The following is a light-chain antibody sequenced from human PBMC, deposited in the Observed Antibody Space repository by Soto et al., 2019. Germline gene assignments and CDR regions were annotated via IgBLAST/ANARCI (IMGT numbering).Light chain of an antibody. CDR2: KAS. CDR3: QQYNNYLT. Sequence: DIQMTQSPSTLSASVGDRVTITCRASQSISSWLAWYQQKPGKAPKLLIYKASSLESGVPSRFSGSGSVTEFTLTISSLQPDDFATYYCQQYNNYLTFGQGTKVDIK. V-gene: IGKV1-5*03. CDR1: QSISSW. J-gene: IGKJ1*01.